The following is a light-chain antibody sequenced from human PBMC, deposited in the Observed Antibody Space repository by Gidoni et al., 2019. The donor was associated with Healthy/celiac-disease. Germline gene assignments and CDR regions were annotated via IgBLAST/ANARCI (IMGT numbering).Light chain of an antibody. V-gene: IGKV2-28*01. CDR1: QSLLHSNGYNY. J-gene: IGKJ3*01. CDR2: LGS. Sequence: DMVMTQSQLSLPVTPGEPASISCRSSQSLLHSNGYNYLDWYLQKPGQSPQLLIYLGSNRASGVPDRFSGSGSGTDFTLKISRVEAEDVGVYYCMQALQTPGAFGPGTKVDIK. CDR3: MQALQTPGA.